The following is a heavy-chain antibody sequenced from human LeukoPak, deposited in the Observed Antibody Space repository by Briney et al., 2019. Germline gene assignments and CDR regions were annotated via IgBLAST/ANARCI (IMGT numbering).Heavy chain of an antibody. J-gene: IGHJ5*02. CDR2: IYTSGST. CDR3: ARAGITMIVS. CDR1: SGSISSYY. Sequence: SETLSLTCTVSSGSISSYYWNWIRQPPGKGLEWIGRIYTSGSTNYNPSLKSRVTISVDTSKNQFSLKLSSVTAADTAVYYCARAGITMIVSWGQGTLVTVSS. D-gene: IGHD3-22*01. V-gene: IGHV4-4*08.